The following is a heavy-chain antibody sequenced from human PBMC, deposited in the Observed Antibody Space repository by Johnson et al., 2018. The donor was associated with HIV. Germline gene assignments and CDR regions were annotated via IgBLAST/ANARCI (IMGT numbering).Heavy chain of an antibody. V-gene: IGHV3-53*01. Sequence: MHLVESGGGLIQPGGSLRLSCAASGFTVSSNYMSWIRQAPGKGLEWISYISSGGSTYYADSVKGRFTISRDNSKNTLYLQMNSLRAEDTAVYYCARDHLRRSHAFDIWGQGTMVTVSS. J-gene: IGHJ3*02. CDR3: ARDHLRRSHAFDI. CDR1: GFTVSSNY. D-gene: IGHD2-15*01. CDR2: ISSGGST.